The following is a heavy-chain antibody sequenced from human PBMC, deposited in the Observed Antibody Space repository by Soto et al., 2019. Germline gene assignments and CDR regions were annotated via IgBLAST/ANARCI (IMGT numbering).Heavy chain of an antibody. V-gene: IGHV3-30-3*01. CDR2: ISYDGSNK. D-gene: IGHD6-13*01. CDR1: GFTFSSYA. J-gene: IGHJ6*02. CDR3: ARYLAAAGTNYYYGMDV. Sequence: QVQLVESGGGVVQPGRSLRLSCAASGFTFSSYAMHWVRQAPGKGLEWVAVISYDGSNKYYADSVKGRFTISRENYKNTLYLQMNSLRAEDTAVYYCARYLAAAGTNYYYGMDVWGQGTTVTVSS.